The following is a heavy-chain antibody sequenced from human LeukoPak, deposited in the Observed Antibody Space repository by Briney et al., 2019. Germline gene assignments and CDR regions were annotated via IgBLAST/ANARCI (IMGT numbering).Heavy chain of an antibody. D-gene: IGHD4-11*01. CDR3: ARVRDYSNYALDY. CDR1: GGSISSYY. J-gene: IGHJ4*02. V-gene: IGHV4-4*07. Sequence: SETLSLTCTVSGGSISSYYWSCIRQPAGKGLEWIGRIYTSGSTNYNPSLKSRVTMSVGTSKNQFSLKLSSVTAADTAVYYCARVRDYSNYALDYWGQGTLVTVSS. CDR2: IYTSGST.